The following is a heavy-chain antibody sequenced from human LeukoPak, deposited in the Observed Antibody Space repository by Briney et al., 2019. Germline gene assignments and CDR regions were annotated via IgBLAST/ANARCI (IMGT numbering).Heavy chain of an antibody. J-gene: IGHJ4*02. CDR1: GGSISSGSYY. V-gene: IGHV4-61*02. D-gene: IGHD3-22*01. CDR3: ARTPIYYFDNSGYYN. CDR2: IYTSGST. Sequence: SQTLSLTCTVSGGSISSGSYYWSWIRQPAGKGLEWIGRIYTSGSTNYNPSLKSRVTISVDTSKNQFSLKLSSVTAADTAVYYCARTPIYYFDNSGYYNWGQGTLVTVSS.